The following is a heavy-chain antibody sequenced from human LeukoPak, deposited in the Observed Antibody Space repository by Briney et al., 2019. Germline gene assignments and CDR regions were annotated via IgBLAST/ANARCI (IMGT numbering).Heavy chain of an antibody. V-gene: IGHV3-74*01. CDR3: ARGPGNYYFDY. D-gene: IGHD1-1*01. CDR1: GFTFSNYW. Sequence: GGSLRPSCAAPGFTFSNYWMHWVRQPPGKGLVWVSRFISDGSYTTYADSVKGRFTISRDNAKNTLYLQMNILRAEDTAVYYCARGPGNYYFDYWGQGTLVTVSS. CDR2: FISDGSYT. J-gene: IGHJ4*02.